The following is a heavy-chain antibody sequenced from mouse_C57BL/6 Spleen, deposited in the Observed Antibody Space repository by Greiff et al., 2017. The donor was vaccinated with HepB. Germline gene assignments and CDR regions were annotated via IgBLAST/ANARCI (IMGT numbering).Heavy chain of an antibody. V-gene: IGHV2-2*01. Sequence: QVQLKESGPGLVQPSQSLSITCTVSGFSLTSYGVHWVRQSQGKGLEWLGVIWSGGSTDYNAAFISRLSISKDNSQSQVFFNMNSLQADDTAIYYCARVPYDGYPMDYWGQGTSVTVSS. D-gene: IGHD2-3*01. CDR1: GFSLTSYG. CDR2: IWSGGST. J-gene: IGHJ4*01. CDR3: ARVPYDGYPMDY.